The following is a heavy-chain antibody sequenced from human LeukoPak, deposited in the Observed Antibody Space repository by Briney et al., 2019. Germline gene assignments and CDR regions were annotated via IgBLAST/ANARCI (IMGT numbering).Heavy chain of an antibody. CDR1: GGSISSYY. Sequence: SETLSLTCTVSGGSISSYYWSWIRQPPGKGLEWIGYIYYSGSTNYNPSLKSRVTISVDTSKNQFSLKLSSVTAADTAVYYCARHSDFWSGYRDKYGRFDYWGQGTLVTVSS. D-gene: IGHD3-3*01. CDR2: IYYSGST. V-gene: IGHV4-59*08. J-gene: IGHJ4*02. CDR3: ARHSDFWSGYRDKYGRFDY.